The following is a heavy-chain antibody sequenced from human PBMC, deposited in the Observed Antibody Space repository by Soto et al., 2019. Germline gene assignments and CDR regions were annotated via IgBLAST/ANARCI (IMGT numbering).Heavy chain of an antibody. V-gene: IGHV1-18*04. Sequence: GASVKVSCKASGYTFTSYGISWVRQAPGQGLEWMGWISAYNGNTNYAQKLQGRVTMTTDTSTSTAYMELRSLRSDDTAVYYCASSDGGRDFWDYYYGMDVWGQGTTVTSP. CDR3: ASSDGGRDFWDYYYGMDV. CDR2: ISAYNGNT. CDR1: GYTFTSYG. J-gene: IGHJ6*02. D-gene: IGHD2-15*01.